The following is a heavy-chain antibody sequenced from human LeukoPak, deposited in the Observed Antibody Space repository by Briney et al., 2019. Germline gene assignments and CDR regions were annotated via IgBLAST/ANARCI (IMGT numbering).Heavy chain of an antibody. J-gene: IGHJ4*02. CDR2: MNPSSGNT. Sequence: PGASVKVPCKASGYTFTSYDINWVRQATGQGLEWMGWMNPSSGNTGYAQKFQGRVTMTRNTSISTAYMELSSLRSEDTAVYYCARRRGWNYAYWGQGTLVTVSS. CDR1: GYTFTSYD. CDR3: ARRRGWNYAY. D-gene: IGHD1-7*01. V-gene: IGHV1-8*01.